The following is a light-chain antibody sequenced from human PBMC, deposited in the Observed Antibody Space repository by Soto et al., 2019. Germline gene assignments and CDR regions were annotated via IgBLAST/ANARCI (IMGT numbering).Light chain of an antibody. CDR1: QSVSSN. Sequence: EVVMTQSPATLSVSPGERATLSCRASQSVSSNLAWYQQQPGQAPRLLIYGASTRATGIPARFSGSGSGTEFTHTISSLQSEDFAVYYCQQYNNWPPATFGQGTKPEIK. J-gene: IGKJ2*01. CDR3: QQYNNWPPAT. CDR2: GAS. V-gene: IGKV3-15*01.